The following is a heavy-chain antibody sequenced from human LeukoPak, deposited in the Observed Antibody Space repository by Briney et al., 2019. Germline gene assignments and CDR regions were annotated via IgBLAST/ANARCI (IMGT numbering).Heavy chain of an antibody. CDR2: INPSGGGT. V-gene: IGHV1-46*01. CDR3: ARGGYDFDI. Sequence: ASVKVSCKASGYTFTSYYMHWVRQAPGQGLEWMGIINPSGGGTKYAQKFQGRVTMTRDTPTNTVYMDLNSLRSEDTAVYYCARGGYDFDIWGQGTMVSVSS. CDR1: GYTFTSYY. D-gene: IGHD3-16*01. J-gene: IGHJ3*02.